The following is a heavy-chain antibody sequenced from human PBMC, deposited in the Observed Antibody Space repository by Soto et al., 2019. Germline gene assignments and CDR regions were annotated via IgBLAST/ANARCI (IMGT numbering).Heavy chain of an antibody. CDR2: ISAYNGNT. CDR1: GYTFTSYG. CDR3: ARVRGHIVVETYEDY. Sequence: QVQLVQSGAEVKKPGASVKVSCKASGYTFTSYGISWVRQAPGQGLEWMGWISAYNGNTNYAQKLQGRVTMTTDTSTSTADRELRSLGSDDTAVYYCARVRGHIVVETYEDYWGQGTLVTVSS. D-gene: IGHD2-21*02. V-gene: IGHV1-18*01. J-gene: IGHJ4*02.